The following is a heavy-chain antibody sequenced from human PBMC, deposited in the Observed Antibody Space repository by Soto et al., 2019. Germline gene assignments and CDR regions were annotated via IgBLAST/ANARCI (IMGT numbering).Heavy chain of an antibody. CDR3: AKLFYPTTVTTKLDY. J-gene: IGHJ4*02. CDR2: ISGSGGST. Sequence: EVQLLESGGGLVQPGGSLRLSCAASGFTFSSYAMSWVRQAPGKGLEWVSAISGSGGSTYYADSVKGRFTISRDNSKNTLYLQMNSLRAEDTAVYYRAKLFYPTTVTTKLDYWGQGTLVTVSS. D-gene: IGHD4-17*01. V-gene: IGHV3-23*01. CDR1: GFTFSSYA.